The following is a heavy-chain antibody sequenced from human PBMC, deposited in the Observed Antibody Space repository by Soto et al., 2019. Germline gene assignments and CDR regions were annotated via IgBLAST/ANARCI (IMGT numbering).Heavy chain of an antibody. D-gene: IGHD6-19*01. V-gene: IGHV4-39*01. Sequence: PSETLSLTCSVSGGSINSSSYFWGWVRQPPGKGLEWIGSIYYSGSTYYNPSLRSRVTISVDTSKNQFSLKLSSVTAADTAVFYCARHYSSGSRNWFDPWGQGTPVTVS. J-gene: IGHJ5*02. CDR3: ARHYSSGSRNWFDP. CDR1: GGSINSSSYF. CDR2: IYYSGST.